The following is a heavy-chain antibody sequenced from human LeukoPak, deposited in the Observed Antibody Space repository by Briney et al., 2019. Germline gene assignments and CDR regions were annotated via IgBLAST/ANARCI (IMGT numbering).Heavy chain of an antibody. D-gene: IGHD1-26*01. J-gene: IGHJ5*02. V-gene: IGHV3-20*04. CDR3: ARTSDGNWFDP. CDR1: GFTFDDYG. Sequence: TGGSLRLSCAASGFTFDDYGMSWVRQGPGKGLEWVSGTNWNGGNTGYADSVKGRFTIFRDNAKNSLYLEMDSLRVEDTALYYCARTSDGNWFDPWGQGTLVTVSS. CDR2: TNWNGGNT.